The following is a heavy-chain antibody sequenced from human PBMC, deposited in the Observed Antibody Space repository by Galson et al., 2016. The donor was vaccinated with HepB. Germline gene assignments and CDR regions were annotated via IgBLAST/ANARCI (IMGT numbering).Heavy chain of an antibody. D-gene: IGHD3-10*01. V-gene: IGHV3-11*04. CDR2: ISADSSTI. CDR3: ASGISYFGSSNNLDF. Sequence: SLRLSCAASGLTFSDYYMSWIRQAPGKGLQWLSYISADSSTIHYADSVKGRFTISRDNARDSLYLQLSSLTVEDTAVYLCASGISYFGSSNNLDFWGQGTLVTVSS. J-gene: IGHJ4*02. CDR1: GLTFSDYY.